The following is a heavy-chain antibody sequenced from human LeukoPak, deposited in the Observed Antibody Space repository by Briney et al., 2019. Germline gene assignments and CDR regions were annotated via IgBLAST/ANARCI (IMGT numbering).Heavy chain of an antibody. CDR2: INPSGGST. J-gene: IGHJ4*02. CDR3: ARVNPCSGGSCYLLHY. Sequence: ASVKVSCKASGYTFTGYYMHWVRQAPGQGLEWMGIINPSGGSTSYAQKFQGRVTMTRDTSTSTVYMELSSLRSEDTAVYYCARVNPCSGGSCYLLHYWGQGTLVTVSS. V-gene: IGHV1-46*01. D-gene: IGHD2-15*01. CDR1: GYTFTGYY.